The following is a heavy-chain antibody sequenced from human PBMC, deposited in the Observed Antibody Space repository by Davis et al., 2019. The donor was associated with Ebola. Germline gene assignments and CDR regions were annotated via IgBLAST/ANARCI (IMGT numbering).Heavy chain of an antibody. V-gene: IGHV1-8*02. CDR2: MNPNSGNT. D-gene: IGHD3-22*01. J-gene: IGHJ4*02. CDR3: ARGFTYYYDSSGYQFDH. Sequence: AASVKVSCKASGYTFTSYGISWVRQAPGQGLEWMGWMNPNSGNTGYAQKFQGRVTMTRNTSISTAYMELSSLTSEDTAVYFCARGFTYYYDSSGYQFDHWGQGTLVTVTS. CDR1: GYTFTSYG.